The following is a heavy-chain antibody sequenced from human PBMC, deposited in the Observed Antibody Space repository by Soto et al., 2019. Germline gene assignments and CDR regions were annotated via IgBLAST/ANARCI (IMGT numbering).Heavy chain of an antibody. CDR3: ARDPAAAGAYYFDS. J-gene: IGHJ4*02. D-gene: IGHD6-13*01. CDR2: LSYDGSKK. Sequence: GGSLRLSCAASGFTFSSYAMHWVRQAPGKGLEWVAILSYDGSKKYYADSVKGRITISRDNSRNTLYLQMNSLRAEDTAVYYCARDPAAAGAYYFDSRGQGT. V-gene: IGHV3-30-3*01. CDR1: GFTFSSYA.